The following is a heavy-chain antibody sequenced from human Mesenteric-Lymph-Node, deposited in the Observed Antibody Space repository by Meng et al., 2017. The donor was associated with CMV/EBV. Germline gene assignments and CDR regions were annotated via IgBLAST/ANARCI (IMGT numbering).Heavy chain of an antibody. Sequence: QLQLQESGPGLLKPSATLSLSCIVSGDSISNSTYYWTWIRQPPGKGLEWIGSVHHSGTTYYNPSLKGRLTISVDTSANLFSLRLTTVTAADTATYYCARRGNYDSDYSEYWGQGTLVTVSS. V-gene: IGHV4-39*01. CDR2: VHHSGTT. CDR3: ARRGNYDSDYSEY. D-gene: IGHD3-22*01. J-gene: IGHJ4*02. CDR1: GDSISNSTYY.